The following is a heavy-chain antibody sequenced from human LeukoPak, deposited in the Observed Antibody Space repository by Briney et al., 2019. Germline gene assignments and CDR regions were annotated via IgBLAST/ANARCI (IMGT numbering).Heavy chain of an antibody. CDR3: AREGDWVQLLPTQIYFDF. V-gene: IGHV1-69*01. D-gene: IGHD5-18*01. J-gene: IGHJ4*02. CDR1: GGTFSSYA. CDR2: IIPIFGTA. Sequence: SVKVSCKASGGTFSSYAISWVRQAPGQGLEWMGGIIPIFGTANYAQKFQGRVTITADESTSTAYMELSSLRSEDTAVYYCAREGDWVQLLPTQIYFDFWGPGNPGHRLL.